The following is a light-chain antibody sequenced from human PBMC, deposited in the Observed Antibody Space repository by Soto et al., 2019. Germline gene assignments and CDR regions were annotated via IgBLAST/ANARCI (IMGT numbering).Light chain of an antibody. Sequence: ESVVTQCPGTLSLSPGERATLSCMASKSVSSYLAWYQQKPGQAPRLLIYHAYKRANGIPARFSGSGSGTESNINISSLETEDFAVYYCEQYNREGVTFGQGTRLEIK. J-gene: IGKJ5*01. V-gene: IGKV3-11*01. CDR1: KSVSSY. CDR2: HAY. CDR3: EQYNREGVT.